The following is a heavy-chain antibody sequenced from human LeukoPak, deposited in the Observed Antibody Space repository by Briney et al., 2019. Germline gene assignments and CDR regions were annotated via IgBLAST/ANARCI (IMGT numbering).Heavy chain of an antibody. CDR2: ISHIGST. CDR3: ARAGWIITSGIDY. J-gene: IGHJ4*02. V-gene: IGHV4-38-2*01. CDR1: GYSISRGYY. Sequence: PSETLSLTCGVSGYSISRGYYWAWIRQPPGKGLEWIGTISHIGSTYYNPSLESRVTISVDTSKNEFSLNLNSVTAADTVVYYCARAGWIITSGIDYWGQGALVTVSS. D-gene: IGHD1-20*01.